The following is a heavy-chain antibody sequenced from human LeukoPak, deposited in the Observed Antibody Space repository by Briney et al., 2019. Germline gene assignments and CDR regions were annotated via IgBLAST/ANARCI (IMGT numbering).Heavy chain of an antibody. Sequence: SETLYLTCTAPGGPIRTYYWSWIRKPPGKGLEGIGFFFYSGSANHSPSLQSRITLSVDTSKNQFSLKINSVTAADTAIYYCARHSGGYYSLFDYWGQGTLVTVSS. CDR2: FFYSGSA. CDR3: ARHSGGYYSLFDY. CDR1: GGPIRTYY. V-gene: IGHV4-59*08. D-gene: IGHD3-22*01. J-gene: IGHJ4*02.